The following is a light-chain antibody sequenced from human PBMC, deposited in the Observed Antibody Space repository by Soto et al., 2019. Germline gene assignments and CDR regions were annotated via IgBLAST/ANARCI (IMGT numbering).Light chain of an antibody. Sequence: QSVLTQPASVSGSPGQSITMSCTGTSSDVGRYKYVSWHQQHPGKAPKLMIYEVNNRPSGVSNRFSGSKSGNTASLTISGLQAEDEADYYCSSLTSSNTVIFGGGTQLTVL. CDR2: EVN. CDR1: SSDVGRYKY. V-gene: IGLV2-14*01. J-gene: IGLJ2*01. CDR3: SSLTSSNTVI.